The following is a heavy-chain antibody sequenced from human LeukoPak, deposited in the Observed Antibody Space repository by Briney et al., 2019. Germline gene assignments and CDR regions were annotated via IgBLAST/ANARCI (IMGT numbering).Heavy chain of an antibody. Sequence: PGGSLRLSCAASGFTFSSYAMSWVRQAPGKGLEWVSGISGRGSTTYYADSVKGRFTISRDNSKNTLYLQMNSLRAEDTAVYYCAKAADYYGSGSYYTVFDYWGQGTLVTVSS. CDR2: ISGRGSTT. J-gene: IGHJ4*02. CDR1: GFTFSSYA. CDR3: AKAADYYGSGSYYTVFDY. V-gene: IGHV3-23*01. D-gene: IGHD3-10*01.